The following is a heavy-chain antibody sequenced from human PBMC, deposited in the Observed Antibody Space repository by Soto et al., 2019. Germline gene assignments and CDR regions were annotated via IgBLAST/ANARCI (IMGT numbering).Heavy chain of an antibody. D-gene: IGHD5-18*01. V-gene: IGHV4-34*01. CDR1: GGSFSGYY. J-gene: IGHJ5*02. Sequence: PSETLSLTCAVYGGSFSGYYWSWIRQPPGKGLEWIGEINHSGSTNYNPSLKSRATISVDTSKNQFSLSLSSVTATDTAVYYCARGRGYSYGLDPWGQGTLVTVSS. CDR2: INHSGST. CDR3: ARGRGYSYGLDP.